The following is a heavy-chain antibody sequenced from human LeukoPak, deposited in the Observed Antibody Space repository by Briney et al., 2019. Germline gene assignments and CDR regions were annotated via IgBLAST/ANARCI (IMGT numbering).Heavy chain of an antibody. CDR2: INPNSGGT. CDR1: GYTFTGYY. J-gene: IGHJ4*02. Sequence: ASVKVSCKASGYTFTGYYMHWVRQAPGQGLEWMGWINPNSGGTNYAQKFQGRVTMTRDTSISTAYMELSRLRSDDTAVYYCARLRVGSDCFDYWGQGTLVTVSS. V-gene: IGHV1-2*02. CDR3: ARLRVGSDCFDY. D-gene: IGHD2-21*01.